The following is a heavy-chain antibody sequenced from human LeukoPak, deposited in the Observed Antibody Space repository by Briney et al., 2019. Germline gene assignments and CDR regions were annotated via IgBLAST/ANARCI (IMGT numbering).Heavy chain of an antibody. Sequence: GGSLRLSCAAFGFTFSTYWMSWVRQAPGKGLEWVANIKQDGSEKYYVDSVKGRFTISRDNAKNSLYLQMNSLRAEDTAVYYCTRDPPSYYYDTSGYPHLDYWGQGTLVTVSS. CDR3: TRDPPSYYYDTSGYPHLDY. J-gene: IGHJ4*02. D-gene: IGHD3-22*01. CDR2: IKQDGSEK. CDR1: GFTFSTYW. V-gene: IGHV3-7*01.